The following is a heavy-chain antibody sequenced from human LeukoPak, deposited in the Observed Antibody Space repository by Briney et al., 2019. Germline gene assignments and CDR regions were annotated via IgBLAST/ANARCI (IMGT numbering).Heavy chain of an antibody. CDR2: LYSGGGT. V-gene: IGHV3-66*01. CDR3: AKDANYYDSSGSDAFDI. CDR1: GFTVSSNY. Sequence: GGSLRLSCAASGFTVSSNYMSWVRQAPGKGLEWVSVLYSGGGTYYTDSVKGRFTISRDTSKNTLYLQMNSLRAEDTAVYYCAKDANYYDSSGSDAFDIWGQGTMVTVSS. J-gene: IGHJ3*02. D-gene: IGHD3-22*01.